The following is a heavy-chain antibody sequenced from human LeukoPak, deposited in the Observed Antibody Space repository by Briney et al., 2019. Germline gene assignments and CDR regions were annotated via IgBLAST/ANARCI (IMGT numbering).Heavy chain of an antibody. Sequence: SETLSLTCTVSGGSISSYYWSWIRQPPGKGLEWIGYIYYSGSTNYNPSLKSRVTMSIDTSKNQFSLRLSSVTAADTAVYYCARDRGYGDHPSWFDPWGQGTQVTVSS. V-gene: IGHV4-59*12. CDR3: ARDRGYGDHPSWFDP. CDR1: GGSISSYY. J-gene: IGHJ5*02. D-gene: IGHD5-12*01. CDR2: IYYSGST.